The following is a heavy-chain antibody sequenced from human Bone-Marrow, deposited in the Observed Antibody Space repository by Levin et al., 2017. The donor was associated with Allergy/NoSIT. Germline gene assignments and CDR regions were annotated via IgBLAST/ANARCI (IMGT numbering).Heavy chain of an antibody. CDR3: ARSPRIPPIAAAGTPFDY. J-gene: IGHJ4*02. V-gene: IGHV1-8*01. Sequence: ASVKVSCKASGYTFTSYDINWVRQATGQGLEWMGWMNPNSGNTGYAQKFQGRVTMTRNTSISTAYMELSSLRSEDTAVYYCARSPRIPPIAAAGTPFDYWGQGTLVTVSS. CDR2: MNPNSGNT. CDR1: GYTFTSYD. D-gene: IGHD6-13*01.